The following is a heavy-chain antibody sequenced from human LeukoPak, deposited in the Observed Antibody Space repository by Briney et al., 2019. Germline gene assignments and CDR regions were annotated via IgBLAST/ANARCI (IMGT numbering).Heavy chain of an antibody. V-gene: IGHV2-5*02. CDR3: AQYSSTYNWFDP. D-gene: IGHD6-13*01. CDR1: GFSLSTGGGG. Sequence: SGPTLVNPTQTLTLTCTFSGFSLSTGGGGVGWIRQPPGKALEWLALIYWDDNKRYIPSLKSRLTITKDTSKNQVVLTMTNMDPVDTATYYCAQYSSTYNWFDPWGQGTLVTVSS. CDR2: IYWDDNK. J-gene: IGHJ5*02.